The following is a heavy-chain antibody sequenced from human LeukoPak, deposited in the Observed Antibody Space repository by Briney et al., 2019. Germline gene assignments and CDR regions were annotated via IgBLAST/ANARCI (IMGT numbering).Heavy chain of an antibody. CDR2: INPNSGDT. D-gene: IGHD2-2*01. CDR1: GYTFTDYY. V-gene: IGHV1-2*02. J-gene: IGHJ4*02. CDR3: ARANFLYCSSTACLFDY. Sequence: GASVKVSCKASGYTFTDYYMHWARQAPGQGFEGMGWINPNSGDTNYAQKFQGRVTMTRDTSISTAHMELSRLRSDDTAVYYCARANFLYCSSTACLFDYWGQGTLVIVSS.